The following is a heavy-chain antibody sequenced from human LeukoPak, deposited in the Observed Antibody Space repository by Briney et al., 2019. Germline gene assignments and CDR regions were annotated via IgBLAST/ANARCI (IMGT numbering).Heavy chain of an antibody. CDR1: GYSFTSYW. D-gene: IGHD6-13*01. CDR3: ARSTSSIAAAVGVFDI. Sequence: GESLQISCKGSGYSFTSYWIGWVRQMPGKGLEWMGIIYPGDSDTRYSPSFQGQVTISADKSISTAYLQWSSLKASDTAMYYCARSTSSIAAAVGVFDIWGQGTMVTVSS. J-gene: IGHJ3*02. V-gene: IGHV5-51*01. CDR2: IYPGDSDT.